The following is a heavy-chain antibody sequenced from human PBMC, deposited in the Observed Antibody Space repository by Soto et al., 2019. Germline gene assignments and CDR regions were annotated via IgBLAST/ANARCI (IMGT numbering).Heavy chain of an antibody. J-gene: IGHJ3*02. CDR3: ARRAGDIVVGDVGAFDI. CDR1: GGSISSSSYY. D-gene: IGHD2-15*01. CDR2: IYYSGST. Sequence: QLQLQESGPGLVKPSETLSLTCTVSGGSISSSSYYWGWIRQPPGKGLEWIGSIYYSGSTYYNPSLKSRATISVDTSKNRFSLKLSSVTAADTAVYYCARRAGDIVVGDVGAFDIWGQGTMVTVSS. V-gene: IGHV4-39*01.